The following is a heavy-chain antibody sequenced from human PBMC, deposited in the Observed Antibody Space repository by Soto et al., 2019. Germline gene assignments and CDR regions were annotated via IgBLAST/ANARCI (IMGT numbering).Heavy chain of an antibody. D-gene: IGHD2-15*01. Sequence: GASVKVSCKASGFTLSDYFIHWVRQAPGQGLEWMGWINPNSGATNYAQNLQGRVTLTGDKSISTAFMELTRLRSDDTAVYFCARVGNGFDIWSQGTMVTVSS. CDR2: INPNSGAT. V-gene: IGHV1-2*02. J-gene: IGHJ3*02. CDR3: ARVGNGFDI. CDR1: GFTLSDYF.